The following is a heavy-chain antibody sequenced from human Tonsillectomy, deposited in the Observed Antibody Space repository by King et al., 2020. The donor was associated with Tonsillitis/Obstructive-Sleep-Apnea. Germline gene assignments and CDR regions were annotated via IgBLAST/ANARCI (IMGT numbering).Heavy chain of an antibody. CDR3: ARDEDPEYSSSWYYFDY. J-gene: IGHJ4*02. Sequence: VQLVESGGGVVQPGRSLRLSCAASGFTFSSYGMHWVRQAPGKGLEWVAVIWYDGSNKYYADSVKGRFTISRDNSKNTLYLQMNSLRAEDTAVYYCARDEDPEYSSSWYYFDYWGQGTLVTVSS. CDR2: IWYDGSNK. D-gene: IGHD6-13*01. CDR1: GFTFSSYG. V-gene: IGHV3-33*01.